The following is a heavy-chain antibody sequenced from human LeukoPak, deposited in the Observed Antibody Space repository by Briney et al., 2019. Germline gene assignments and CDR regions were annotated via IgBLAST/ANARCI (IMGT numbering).Heavy chain of an antibody. J-gene: IGHJ4*02. CDR3: ARLESLNFDY. CDR2: IYYSGST. D-gene: IGHD5-24*01. Sequence: PSQTLSLTCTVSGGSIRGGSYYWSWIRQPRGKGLEWTGYIYYSGSTKYNLSLKSRVTISVDTSKNQLSLKLSSVTAADTAVYYCARLESLNFDYWGQGTLVTVSS. V-gene: IGHV4-61*01. CDR1: GGSIRGGSYY.